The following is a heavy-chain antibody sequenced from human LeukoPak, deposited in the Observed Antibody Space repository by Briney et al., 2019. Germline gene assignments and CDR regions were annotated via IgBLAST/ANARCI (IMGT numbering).Heavy chain of an antibody. CDR1: GFTFSNAW. D-gene: IGHD3-16*01. CDR3: ASDGGPFDH. V-gene: IGHV3-23*01. Sequence: GGSLRLSCAASGFTFSNAWMSWVRQAPGKGLEWVSAISGSGGSTYYADSVKGRFTISRDDAKKSVYLQMNSLRVEDTAVYYCASDGGPFDHWGQGILVTVAS. J-gene: IGHJ4*02. CDR2: ISGSGGST.